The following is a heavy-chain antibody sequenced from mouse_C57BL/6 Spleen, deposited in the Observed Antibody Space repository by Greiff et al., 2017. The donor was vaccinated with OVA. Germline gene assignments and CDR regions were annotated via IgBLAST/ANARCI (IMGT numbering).Heavy chain of an antibody. Sequence: QVQLQQSGPELVKPGASVKISCKASGYAFSSSWMNWVKQRPGQGLEWIGRIYPGDGDTNYNGKFKGKATLTADKYSSTAYMLLSSLTSEDSAVYFCAEGGTPYAMDYWGQGTSVTVSS. CDR3: AEGGTPYAMDY. J-gene: IGHJ4*01. CDR2: IYPGDGDT. CDR1: GYAFSSSW. V-gene: IGHV1-82*01. D-gene: IGHD2-14*01.